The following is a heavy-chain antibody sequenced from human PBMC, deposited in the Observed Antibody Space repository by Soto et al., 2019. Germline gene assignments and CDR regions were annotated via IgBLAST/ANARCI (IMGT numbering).Heavy chain of an antibody. CDR1: GYTFTSYG. J-gene: IGHJ4*02. V-gene: IGHV1-18*01. CDR2: ISAYNGNT. CDR3: SRDPYGDEADD. Sequence: QVQLVRSGAEVKKPGASVQVSCKASGYTFTSYGISWVRQAPGQGLEGMGWISAYNGNTNYAQKLQGKVTMTTDTSASTAYMELSSLRSEDTDVYCCSRDPYGDEADDWGQGTLVTVSS. D-gene: IGHD4-17*01.